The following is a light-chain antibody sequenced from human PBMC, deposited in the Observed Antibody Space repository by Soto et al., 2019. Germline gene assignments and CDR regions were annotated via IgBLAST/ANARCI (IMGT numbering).Light chain of an antibody. CDR3: SSYTGSSTYVV. V-gene: IGLV2-14*01. CDR1: SSDVGGYNY. CDR2: DVN. J-gene: IGLJ2*01. Sequence: QSALTQPASVSGSPGQSITISCTGTSSDVGGYNYVSWYQQHPGKAPKLMIYDVNNRPSGVSNRFSGSKSGNTASLTISGLHAEDAADYYCSSYTGSSTYVVFGGGTKLTVL.